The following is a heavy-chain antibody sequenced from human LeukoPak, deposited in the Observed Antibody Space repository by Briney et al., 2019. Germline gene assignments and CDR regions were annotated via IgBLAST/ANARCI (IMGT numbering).Heavy chain of an antibody. CDR3: AKLFGDIGVANTPFYYFDY. CDR2: IGTTGDT. D-gene: IGHD6-19*01. Sequence: GGSLRLSCAASGFAFSSYDMHWVRQTTGKGLEWVSSIGTTGDTYYPDSVKGRFTISREDAKNSLSLQMNSLRGEDTAVYYCAKLFGDIGVANTPFYYFDYWGQGTLVTVSS. CDR1: GFAFSSYD. V-gene: IGHV3-13*01. J-gene: IGHJ4*02.